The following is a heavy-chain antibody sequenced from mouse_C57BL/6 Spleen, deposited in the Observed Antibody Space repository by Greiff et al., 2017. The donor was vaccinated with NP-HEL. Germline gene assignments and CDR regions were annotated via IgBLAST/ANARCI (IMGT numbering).Heavy chain of an antibody. CDR2: INYDGSST. V-gene: IGHV5-16*01. J-gene: IGHJ4*01. Sequence: EVKLVESEGGLVQPGSSMKLSCTASGFTFSDYYMAWVRQVPEKGLEWVANINYDGSSTYYLDSLKSRFIISRDNAKNILYLQMSSLKSEDTATYYCARDPLTGTGAMDYWGQGTSVTVSS. D-gene: IGHD4-1*01. CDR1: GFTFSDYY. CDR3: ARDPLTGTGAMDY.